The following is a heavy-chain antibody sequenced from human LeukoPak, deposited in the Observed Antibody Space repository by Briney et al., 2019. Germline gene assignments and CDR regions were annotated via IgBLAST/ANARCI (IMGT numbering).Heavy chain of an antibody. J-gene: IGHJ6*04. CDR1: RGTLSSYA. V-gene: IGHV1-69*13. D-gene: IGHD3-10*01. Sequence: ASVKVSCKASRGTLSSYAISWVRQAPGQGLEWMGGIIPIFGTANYAQKFQGRVTITADESTSTAYMELSSLRSEDTAVYYCARSMVRGPYYYYGMDVWGKGTTVTVSS. CDR2: IIPIFGTA. CDR3: ARSMVRGPYYYYGMDV.